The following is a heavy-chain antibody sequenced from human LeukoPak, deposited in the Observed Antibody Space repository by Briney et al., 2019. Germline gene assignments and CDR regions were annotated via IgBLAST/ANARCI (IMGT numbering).Heavy chain of an antibody. J-gene: IGHJ6*03. CDR1: GYSISSGYY. V-gene: IGHV4-38-2*02. D-gene: IGHD2-15*01. Sequence: PSETLSLTCTVSGYSISSGYYWGWIRQPPGKGLEWIGNIYHTGSTYYNVSLHSRVTISLDTSNNQFSLKLNSVTAADTAVYYCARTTEGYCRGRSCCSYYYYMDVWGKGTTVTVSS. CDR3: ARTTEGYCRGRSCCSYYYYMDV. CDR2: IYHTGST.